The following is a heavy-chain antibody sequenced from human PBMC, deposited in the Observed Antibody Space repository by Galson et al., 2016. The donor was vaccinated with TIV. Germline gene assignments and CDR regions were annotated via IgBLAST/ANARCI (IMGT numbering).Heavy chain of an antibody. V-gene: IGHV5-51*01. CDR2: IYPADSET. D-gene: IGHD3-3*01. Sequence: QSGAEVTKPGESLKISCKASGSSFATFWVGWVRQMPGQGLEWMGVIYPADSETRYSPSFQGQVTISADKSISTAYLQWSSLKASDTAIYCCARHHDFWSGPGYFYMDVWGKGTTVSVSS. CDR1: GSSFATFW. J-gene: IGHJ6*03. CDR3: ARHHDFWSGPGYFYMDV.